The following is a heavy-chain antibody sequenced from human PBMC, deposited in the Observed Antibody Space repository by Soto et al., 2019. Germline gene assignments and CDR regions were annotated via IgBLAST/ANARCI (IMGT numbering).Heavy chain of an antibody. CDR2: IIPIFGTA. J-gene: IGHJ6*02. D-gene: IGHD5-12*01. Sequence: ASVKVSCKASGGTFSSYAISWVRQAPGQGLEWMGGIIPIFGTANYAQKFQGRVTITADESTSTAYMELSSLRSEDTAVYYCARGGGYVPDYYYYGMDVWGQGTTVTVSS. V-gene: IGHV1-69*13. CDR1: GGTFSSYA. CDR3: ARGGGYVPDYYYYGMDV.